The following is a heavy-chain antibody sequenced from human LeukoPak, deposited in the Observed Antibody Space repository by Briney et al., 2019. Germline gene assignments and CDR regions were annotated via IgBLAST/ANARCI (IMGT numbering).Heavy chain of an antibody. D-gene: IGHD6-19*01. CDR3: AKEGW. V-gene: IGHV3-7*01. CDR2: IKYDGSEK. J-gene: IGHJ4*02. Sequence: GGSLRLSCVASGFSFSTSWMSWVRQAPGKGPEWVANIKYDGSEKNYVDSVKGRFSISRENAKNSLSLVMNGLRAEDTAVYYCAKEGWWGQGTLVTVSS. CDR1: GFSFSTSW.